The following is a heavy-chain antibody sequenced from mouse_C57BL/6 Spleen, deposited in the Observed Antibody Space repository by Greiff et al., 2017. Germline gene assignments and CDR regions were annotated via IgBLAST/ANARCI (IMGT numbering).Heavy chain of an antibody. CDR1: GFSLTSYG. D-gene: IGHD2-4*01. J-gene: IGHJ3*01. CDR3: ASGGLRLAY. Sequence: QVQLQQSGPGLVAPSQCLSIPCTVSGFSLTSYGVYWVRQSPGKGLEWLGVIWGVGSTNYNSALKSRLSISKDNSKSQVFLKMISLQTDDTAMYYCASGGLRLAYWGQGTLVTVSA. V-gene: IGHV2-6*01. CDR2: IWGVGST.